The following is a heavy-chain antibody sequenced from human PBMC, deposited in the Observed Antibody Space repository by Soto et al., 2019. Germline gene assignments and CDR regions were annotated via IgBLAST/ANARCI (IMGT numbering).Heavy chain of an antibody. CDR2: VSYSGNT. D-gene: IGHD6-6*01. Sequence: SETLSLTCTVSGFSISSYYWSWIRQPPGKGLEWIGYVSYSGNTNYNPSLKSRATISVDTSRNQFSLKMNSVTAADTAVYYCARSSLAATGKPYYFDNWGQGTLVTVSS. J-gene: IGHJ4*02. V-gene: IGHV4-59*01. CDR3: ARSSLAATGKPYYFDN. CDR1: GFSISSYY.